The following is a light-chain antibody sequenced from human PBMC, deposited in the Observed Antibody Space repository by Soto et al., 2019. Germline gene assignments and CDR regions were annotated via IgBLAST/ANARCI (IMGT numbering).Light chain of an antibody. J-gene: IGKJ4*01. CDR2: GAS. CDR1: QSVSSSY. V-gene: IGKV3-20*01. Sequence: EIVLTQSAGTLSLSPGERATLSCRASQSVSSSYLAWYQQKPGQAPRLLIYGASSRATGIPDRFSGSGSGTDFILTISRLEPEDFAVYYCQQYGSSPLTFGGGTKVDIK. CDR3: QQYGSSPLT.